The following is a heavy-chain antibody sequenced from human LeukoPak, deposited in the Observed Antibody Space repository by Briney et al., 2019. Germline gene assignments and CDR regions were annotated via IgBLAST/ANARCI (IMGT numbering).Heavy chain of an antibody. CDR2: ISAYNGNT. J-gene: IGHJ4*02. CDR3: ARDSDQYCSGGSCNPDY. D-gene: IGHD2-15*01. Sequence: ASVKVSCKASGYTFTSYGISWVRQAPGQGLEWMGWISAYNGNTNYAQKLQGRVTMTTDTSTSTAYMELRSLRSDDTAVYYCARDSDQYCSGGSCNPDYWGQGTLATVSS. V-gene: IGHV1-18*01. CDR1: GYTFTSYG.